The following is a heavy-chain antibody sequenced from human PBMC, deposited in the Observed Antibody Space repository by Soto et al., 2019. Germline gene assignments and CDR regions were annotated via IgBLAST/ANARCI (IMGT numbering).Heavy chain of an antibody. CDR2: IITIFGTA. D-gene: IGHD3-3*01. CDR3: ARGKRIFGLVILYDAFDI. CDR1: AGPSSSCA. V-gene: IGHV1-69*01. Sequence: VKGACAASAGPSSSCAITWVRHTPGQGLERMGGIITIFGTANYAQKFQCRVTITADESTSTAYMELSSLRSEDTAVYYCARGKRIFGLVILYDAFDIWGDGTMVTV. J-gene: IGHJ3*02.